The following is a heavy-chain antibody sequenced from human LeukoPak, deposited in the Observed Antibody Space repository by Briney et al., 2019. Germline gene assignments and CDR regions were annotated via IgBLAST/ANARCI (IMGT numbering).Heavy chain of an antibody. Sequence: SETLSLTCTVSGVSISSSSYYWGWIRQPPGKGLEWIVSIYYSVSTYYNPSLKSRVTISVDTSKNQFSLKLSSVTAADTAVYYCARVSSSWHYFDYWGQGTLVTVSS. CDR2: IYYSVST. J-gene: IGHJ4*02. CDR1: GVSISSSSYY. D-gene: IGHD6-13*01. CDR3: ARVSSSWHYFDY. V-gene: IGHV4-39*01.